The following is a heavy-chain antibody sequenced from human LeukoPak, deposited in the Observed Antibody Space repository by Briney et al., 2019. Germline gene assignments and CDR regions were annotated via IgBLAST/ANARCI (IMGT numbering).Heavy chain of an antibody. D-gene: IGHD1-14*01. CDR3: ATETNGRHYDY. CDR1: GLTFSTSG. Sequence: PGGSLRLSCTASGLTFSTSGFNWVRQAPGKGLEWVASIGPTGSDRYHADSIKGRFTISRDNANNFLYLQMNSLRAEDTAVYYCATETNGRHYDYWGHGTLLTVSS. V-gene: IGHV3-21*06. CDR2: IGPTGSDR. J-gene: IGHJ4*01.